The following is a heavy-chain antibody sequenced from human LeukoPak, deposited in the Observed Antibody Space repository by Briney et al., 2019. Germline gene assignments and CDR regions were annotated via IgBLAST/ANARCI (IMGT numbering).Heavy chain of an antibody. CDR3: ARAKKGTPLPISYYYYAVDV. J-gene: IGHJ6*02. CDR1: GFTFSPYA. CDR2: ISGNGGST. D-gene: IGHD3-10*01. Sequence: GGSLRLSCSASGFTFSPYAMNWVRLAPGKGLEWVSGISGNGGSTHYADSVKGRFTISRDNSKTTLFLQMNSLGDEDTAVYFCARAKKGTPLPISYYYYAVDVWGQGTTVIVSS. V-gene: IGHV3-23*01.